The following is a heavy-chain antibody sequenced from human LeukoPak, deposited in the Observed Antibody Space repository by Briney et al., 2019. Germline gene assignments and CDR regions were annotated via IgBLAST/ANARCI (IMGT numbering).Heavy chain of an antibody. CDR1: GGSISSYY. CDR2: IYYSGST. D-gene: IGHD3-3*01. Sequence: PSETLSLTCTVSGGSISSYYWSWIRQPPGKGLEWIGYIYYSGSTNYNPSLKSRVTISVDTSKNQFSLKLSSVTAADTAVYYCARATMDFWSGYYPYYFDYWGQGTLVTVSP. V-gene: IGHV4-59*01. CDR3: ARATMDFWSGYYPYYFDY. J-gene: IGHJ4*02.